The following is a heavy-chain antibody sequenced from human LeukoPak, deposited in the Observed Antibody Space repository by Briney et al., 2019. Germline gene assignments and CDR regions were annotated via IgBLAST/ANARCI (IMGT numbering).Heavy chain of an antibody. Sequence: GGSLRLSCAASGFTFSSYSMNGVRQAPGKGLEWVSSISSSSSYIYYADSVKGRFTISRDNAKNSLYLQMNSLRAEDTAVYYCARDLGQQLAQYYFDYWGQGTLVTVSS. CDR2: ISSSSSYI. D-gene: IGHD6-13*01. J-gene: IGHJ4*02. V-gene: IGHV3-21*01. CDR3: ARDLGQQLAQYYFDY. CDR1: GFTFSSYS.